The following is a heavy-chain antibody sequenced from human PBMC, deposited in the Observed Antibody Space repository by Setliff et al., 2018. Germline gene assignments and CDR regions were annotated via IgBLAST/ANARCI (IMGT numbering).Heavy chain of an antibody. V-gene: IGHV1-69*05. CDR1: GYTFTSYG. CDR3: ARYGSGEGHDY. D-gene: IGHD3-10*01. J-gene: IGHJ4*02. CDR2: IIPIFGTA. Sequence: GASVKVSCKASGYTFTSYGISWVRQAPGQGLEWMGWIIPIFGTANYAQKFQGRVTITTDESTSTAYMELSSLGSEDTAVYYCARYGSGEGHDYWGQGTLVTVSS.